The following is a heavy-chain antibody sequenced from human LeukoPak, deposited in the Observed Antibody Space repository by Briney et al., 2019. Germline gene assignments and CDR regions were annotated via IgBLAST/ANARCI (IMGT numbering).Heavy chain of an antibody. J-gene: IGHJ1*01. Sequence: GGSLRLSCAASGFTFSSYSMHWVRQAPGKGLEWVSSINGDSSYIYYADSVKGRFTISRDNAKNSLYLQMNSLRAEDTAVYYCATDCSSTSCYTPMEYFQHWGQGTLVTVSS. V-gene: IGHV3-21*01. CDR2: INGDSSYI. CDR3: ATDCSSTSCYTPMEYFQH. D-gene: IGHD2-2*02. CDR1: GFTFSSYS.